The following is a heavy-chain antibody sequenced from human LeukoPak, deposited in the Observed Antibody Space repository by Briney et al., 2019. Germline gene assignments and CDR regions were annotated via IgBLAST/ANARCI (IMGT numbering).Heavy chain of an antibody. Sequence: GGSLRPSCAASGFTFSSYAMHWVRQAPGKGLEWVAVISYDGSNKYYADSVKGRFTISRDNSKNTLYLQMNSLRAEDTAVYYCARDPPAPWILEDDAFDIWGQGTMVTVSS. CDR1: GFTFSSYA. D-gene: IGHD1-1*01. CDR2: ISYDGSNK. J-gene: IGHJ3*02. V-gene: IGHV3-30*04. CDR3: ARDPPAPWILEDDAFDI.